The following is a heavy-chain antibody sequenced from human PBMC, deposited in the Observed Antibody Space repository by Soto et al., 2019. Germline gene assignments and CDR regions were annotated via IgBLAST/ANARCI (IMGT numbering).Heavy chain of an antibody. CDR2: ISYDGSNK. CDR1: GFTFSSYA. CDR3: ARARWNQSPYFDY. V-gene: IGHV3-30-3*01. J-gene: IGHJ4*02. D-gene: IGHD1-1*01. Sequence: GGSLRLSCAASGFTFSSYAMHWVRQAPGKGLEWVAVISYDGSNKCYADSVKGRFTISRDNSKNTLYLQMNSLRAEDTAVYYCARARWNQSPYFDYWGQGTLVTVSS.